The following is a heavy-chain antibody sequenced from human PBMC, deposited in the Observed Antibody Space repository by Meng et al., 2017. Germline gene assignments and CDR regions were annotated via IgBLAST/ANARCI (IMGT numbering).Heavy chain of an antibody. J-gene: IGHJ5*02. CDR3: ARAGDCSSTSCYPFNWFDP. CDR2: IYYSGST. V-gene: IGHV4-39*07. D-gene: IGHD2-2*01. Sequence: QLQPQEAGPGLVKPSETLSLTCTVSGGSISSSSYYWGWIRQPPGKGLEWIGSIYYSGSTYYNPSLKSRVTISVDTSKNQFSLKLSSVTAADTAVYYCARAGDCSSTSCYPFNWFDPWGQGTLVTVSS. CDR1: GGSISSSSYY.